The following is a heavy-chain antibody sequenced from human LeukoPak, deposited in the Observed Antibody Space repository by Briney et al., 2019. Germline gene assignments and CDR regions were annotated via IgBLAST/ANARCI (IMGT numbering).Heavy chain of an antibody. CDR3: ARSAGYCSSTSCYMTGMDV. Sequence: SETLSLTCTVSGGSISSGGYYWSWIRQHPGKGLEWIGYIYYSGSTYYNPSLKSRVTISVDTSKNQFSLKLSSVTAADTAVYYRARSAGYCSSTSCYMTGMDVWGQGTTVTVSS. J-gene: IGHJ6*02. CDR2: IYYSGST. V-gene: IGHV4-31*03. D-gene: IGHD2-2*02. CDR1: GGSISSGGYY.